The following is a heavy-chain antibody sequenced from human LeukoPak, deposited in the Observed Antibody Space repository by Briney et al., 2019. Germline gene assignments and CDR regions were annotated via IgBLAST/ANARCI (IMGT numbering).Heavy chain of an antibody. Sequence: PSETLSLTCTVSGGPISSSSYYWGWIRQPPGKGLEWIGSIYHSGSTYYNPSLKSRVTISVDTSKNQFSLKLSSVTAADTAVYYCARDSNYDFWSGYYTGTYWGQGTLVSVSS. J-gene: IGHJ4*02. CDR3: ARDSNYDFWSGYYTGTY. D-gene: IGHD3-3*01. V-gene: IGHV4-39*07. CDR2: IYHSGST. CDR1: GGPISSSSYY.